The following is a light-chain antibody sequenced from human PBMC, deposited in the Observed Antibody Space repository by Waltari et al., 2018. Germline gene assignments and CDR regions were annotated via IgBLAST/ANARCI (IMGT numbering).Light chain of an antibody. CDR1: SRDVGGYKY. V-gene: IGLV2-8*01. CDR2: EVS. CDR3: SSYAGSIYV. Sequence: QSALTQPPSASGSPGQSVTISCTGTSRDVGGYKYVSWYQQHPGKVPKLRIYEVSKRPPGVPDRFSGSKSGNTASLTVSGLQAEDEADYYCSSYAGSIYVFGTGTKVTVL. J-gene: IGLJ1*01.